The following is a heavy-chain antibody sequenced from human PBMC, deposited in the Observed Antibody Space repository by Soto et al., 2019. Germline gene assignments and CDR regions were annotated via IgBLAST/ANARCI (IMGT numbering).Heavy chain of an antibody. CDR3: ARGRSRTVTTGSWFDP. Sequence: QLQLQESGSGRVKPSQTLSLTCAVSGGAISSGGYSWSWIRQPPGKGLEWIGYSYHSGSTYYHPSLKSRVTISVDRSKTQFSLKLSSVTAADTAVYYCARGRSRTVTTGSWFDPWGQGTLVTVSS. J-gene: IGHJ5*02. V-gene: IGHV4-30-2*01. CDR1: GGAISSGGYS. D-gene: IGHD4-4*01. CDR2: SYHSGST.